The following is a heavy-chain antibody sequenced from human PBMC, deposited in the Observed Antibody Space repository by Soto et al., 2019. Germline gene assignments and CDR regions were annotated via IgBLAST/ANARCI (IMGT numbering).Heavy chain of an antibody. D-gene: IGHD3-10*01. J-gene: IGHJ4*01. CDR3: ARPSITMVRGIFYY. CDR1: GDSINSSSYY. Sequence: PSETLSLTCTVSGDSINSSSYYWGWIRQPPGKGLEWIGSISYSGNTYQNPSLNSRVSMSVDTSKNQFSLMLTSVTASDTFVYYCARPSITMVRGIFYYWGHGTLVTVS. V-gene: IGHV4-39*01. CDR2: ISYSGNT.